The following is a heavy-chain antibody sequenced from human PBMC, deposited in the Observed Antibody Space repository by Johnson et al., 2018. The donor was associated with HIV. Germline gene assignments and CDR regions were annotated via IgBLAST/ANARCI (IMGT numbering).Heavy chain of an antibody. D-gene: IGHD6-19*01. CDR3: AKEGYSSGWYGPPDAFDI. Sequence: VQLVESGGGLVQPGGSLRLSCAASGFTFSSYAMSWVRQAPGKGLEWVSAISGSGGSTYYADSVKGRFTISRDNSKNTLYLQMNSLRAEDTAVYYCAKEGYSSGWYGPPDAFDIWGQGTMVTVSS. CDR1: GFTFSSYA. J-gene: IGHJ3*02. V-gene: IGHV3-23*04. CDR2: ISGSGGST.